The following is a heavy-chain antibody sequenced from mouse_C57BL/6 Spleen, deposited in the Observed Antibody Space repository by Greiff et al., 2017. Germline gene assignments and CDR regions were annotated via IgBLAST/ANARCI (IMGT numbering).Heavy chain of an antibody. D-gene: IGHD2-3*01. CDR3: ARSDGYSDWYFDV. Sequence: QVQLQQSGAELVKPGASVKLSCKASGYTFTSYWMHWVKQRPGQGLEWIGMIHPNSGSTNYNEKFKSKATLTVDKSSSTAYMQLSSLTSEDSAVYYCARSDGYSDWYFDVWGTGTTVTVSS. CDR1: GYTFTSYW. CDR2: IHPNSGST. J-gene: IGHJ1*03. V-gene: IGHV1-64*01.